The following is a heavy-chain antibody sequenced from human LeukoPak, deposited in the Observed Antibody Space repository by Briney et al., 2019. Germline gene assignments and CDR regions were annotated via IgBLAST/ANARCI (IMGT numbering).Heavy chain of an antibody. J-gene: IGHJ4*02. CDR1: GYTFTSHD. CDR3: ARGEYCSSTSCHSDY. V-gene: IGHV1-8*03. CDR2: MNPNSGNT. D-gene: IGHD2-2*01. Sequence: ASVKVSCKASGYTFTSHDINWVRQATGQGLEWMGWMNPNSGNTGYAQKFQGRVTITRNTSISTAYMELSSLRSEDTAVYYCARGEYCSSTSCHSDYWGQGTLVTVSS.